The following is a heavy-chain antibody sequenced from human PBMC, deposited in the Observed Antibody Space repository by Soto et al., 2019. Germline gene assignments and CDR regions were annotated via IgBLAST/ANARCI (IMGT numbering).Heavy chain of an antibody. V-gene: IGHV1-8*01. Sequence: ASVKVSWKASGYTFTSYDINWVRQATGQGLEWMGWMNPNSGNTGYAQKFQGRVTMTRNTSISTAYMELSSLRSEDTAVYYCARVKDADDAFDIWGQGTMVTVSS. CDR1: GYTFTSYD. J-gene: IGHJ3*02. CDR3: ARVKDADDAFDI. CDR2: MNPNSGNT.